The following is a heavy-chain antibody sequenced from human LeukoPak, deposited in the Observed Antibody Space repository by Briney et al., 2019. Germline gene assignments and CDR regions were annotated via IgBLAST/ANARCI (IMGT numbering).Heavy chain of an antibody. J-gene: IGHJ4*02. D-gene: IGHD4-11*01. CDR1: GGSISSSGYS. Sequence: SETLSLTCTVSGGSISSSGYSWSWIRQPPGKGLEWIGNIYYSGSTYYNPSLKSRVTISVDTSKNQFSLKLSSVTAADTAVYYCARGTVTTSSYFDYWGQGTLVTVSS. CDR3: ARGTVTTSSYFDY. V-gene: IGHV4-39*01. CDR2: IYYSGST.